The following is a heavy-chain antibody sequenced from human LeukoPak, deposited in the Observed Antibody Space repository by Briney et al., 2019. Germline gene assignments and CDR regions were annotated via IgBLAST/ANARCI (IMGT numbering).Heavy chain of an antibody. CDR3: ARDSDDYGDYTLDY. CDR2: INPNSGGT. Sequence: ASVKVSCKASGYTFTGYYMHWVRQAPRQGLEWMGWINPNSGGTNYAQKFQGWVTMTRDTSISTAYMELSRLRSDDTAVYYCARDSDDYGDYTLDYWGQGTLVTVSS. CDR1: GYTFTGYY. J-gene: IGHJ4*02. D-gene: IGHD4-17*01. V-gene: IGHV1-2*04.